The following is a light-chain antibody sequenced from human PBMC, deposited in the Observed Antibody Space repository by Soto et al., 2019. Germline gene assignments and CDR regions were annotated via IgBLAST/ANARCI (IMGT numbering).Light chain of an antibody. V-gene: IGKV1-27*01. Sequence: DIQMTQSPSSLSASVGDRVTITCRASQGISNYVAWYQQKPGRVPSLLIYGASTLQSGVPSRFTGSGFGTDFTLTITSPQPEDVATYYCQWYNSAPLTFGQGTRLEIK. J-gene: IGKJ5*01. CDR1: QGISNY. CDR3: QWYNSAPLT. CDR2: GAS.